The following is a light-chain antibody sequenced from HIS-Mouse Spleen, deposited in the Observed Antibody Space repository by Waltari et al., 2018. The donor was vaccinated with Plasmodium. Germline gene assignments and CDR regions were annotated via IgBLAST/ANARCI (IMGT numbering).Light chain of an antibody. CDR1: SSDVRSYNL. J-gene: IGLJ2*01. CDR3: CSYAGSRMV. CDR2: EGS. Sequence: QSALTQPASVSGSPGQSITISCTGTSSDVRSYNLVSWYQQHPGKAPKLMIYEGSKRPSGVSNRFSGSKSGNTASLTISGLQAEDEADYYCCSYAGSRMVFGGGTKLTVL. V-gene: IGLV2-23*01.